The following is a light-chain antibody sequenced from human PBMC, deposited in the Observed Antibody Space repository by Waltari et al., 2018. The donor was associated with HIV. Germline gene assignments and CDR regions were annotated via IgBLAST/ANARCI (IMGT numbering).Light chain of an antibody. Sequence: DIQMTQSPSSLSASVGDRVTITCQASQDISNFLNWYQQKPGKAPKLLIYDASNLETGVPSRFSGSGSGTDFTFTISSLQPEDIATYFCQKYDSAPLTFGGGTKVDLK. CDR1: QDISNF. V-gene: IGKV1-33*01. CDR3: QKYDSAPLT. J-gene: IGKJ4*01. CDR2: DAS.